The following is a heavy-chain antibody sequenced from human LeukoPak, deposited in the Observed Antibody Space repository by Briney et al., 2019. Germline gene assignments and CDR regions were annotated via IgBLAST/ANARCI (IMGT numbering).Heavy chain of an antibody. CDR1: GDSITSAGYY. J-gene: IGHJ4*02. CDR2: IYYSGST. V-gene: IGHV4-39*07. Sequence: SETLSLTCSVSGDSITSAGYYWGWIRQPPGKGLEWIGSIYYSGSTTYIPSLKSRATISQDTSKNQFSLKLTSVTAADTAVYYCARDSRSFDYWGQGTLVTVSS. CDR3: ARDSRSFDY. D-gene: IGHD6-25*01.